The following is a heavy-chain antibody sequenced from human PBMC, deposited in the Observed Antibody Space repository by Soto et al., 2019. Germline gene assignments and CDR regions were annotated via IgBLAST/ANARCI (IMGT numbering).Heavy chain of an antibody. Sequence: VQLVQSGGEVKRPGASVQVSCKTSGYTFSNYGITWVRQAPGQPLEWLGGISLYSDGTNYAQKFKGRVSMTTDTSTTTASMELRSLRSDDTAVYYCARVVPGAEAWFGPWGQGTLVTVSS. CDR1: GYTFSNYG. CDR2: ISLYSDGT. V-gene: IGHV1-18*01. D-gene: IGHD2-2*01. CDR3: ARVVPGAEAWFGP. J-gene: IGHJ5*02.